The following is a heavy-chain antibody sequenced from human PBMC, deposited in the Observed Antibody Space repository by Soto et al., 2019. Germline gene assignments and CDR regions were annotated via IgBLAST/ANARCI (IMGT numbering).Heavy chain of an antibody. CDR3: AGVCGGDCPYGMDV. CDR2: IYSSGRT. D-gene: IGHD2-21*02. Sequence: QVQLQESGPGLVKPSQTLSLTCTVSGGSISSGGYYWTWIRQHPGKGLEWIGYIYSSGRTYYNPSRQTRVPLPVVTSKIQVSLEVRSLAAAGTAVYYCAGVCGGDCPYGMDVWGHGATVTVSS. J-gene: IGHJ6*02. V-gene: IGHV4-31*03. CDR1: GGSISSGGYY.